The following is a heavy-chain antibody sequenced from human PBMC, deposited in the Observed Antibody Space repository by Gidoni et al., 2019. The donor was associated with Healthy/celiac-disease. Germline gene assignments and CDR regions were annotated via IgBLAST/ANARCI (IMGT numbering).Heavy chain of an antibody. J-gene: IGHJ4*02. D-gene: IGHD3-10*02. CDR2: IYSGGST. V-gene: IGHV3-66*01. Sequence: EVQLVESGGGLVQPGGSLGLSWAASGFTVSSNYMSWVRQAPGEGLEWVSVIYSGGSTYYADSVKGRFTISRDNSKNTLYLQMNSLRAEDTAVYYCARAVVPRVWGQGTLVTVSS. CDR3: ARAVVPRV. CDR1: GFTVSSNY.